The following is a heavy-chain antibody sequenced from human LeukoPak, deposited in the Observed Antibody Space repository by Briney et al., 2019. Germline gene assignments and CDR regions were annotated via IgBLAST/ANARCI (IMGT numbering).Heavy chain of an antibody. CDR2: ISGSGGSS. J-gene: IGHJ4*02. D-gene: IGHD6-13*01. CDR1: GFTLSSYA. Sequence: PGGSLRLSCAVSGFTLSSYAMSWVRQAPGKGLEWVSPISGSGGSSYYADSVKGRFTISRDNSKSTLYLQMNSLRAEDTAVYYCAKRFQGFGYNSNWPEDQYFDYWGQGILVTVSS. V-gene: IGHV3-23*01. CDR3: AKRFQGFGYNSNWPEDQYFDY.